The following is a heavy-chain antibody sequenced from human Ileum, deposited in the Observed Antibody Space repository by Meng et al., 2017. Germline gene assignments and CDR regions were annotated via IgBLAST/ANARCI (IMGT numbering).Heavy chain of an antibody. J-gene: IGHJ4*02. Sequence: QLQLQESGPGLVKPSEPLSLTCTVSGGSISSSNYYGDWIRQPPGKGLEWIGAIYHSGSTSYNPSLQSRVTMFVDTSKNQFSLMLTSVTATDTAVYYCARRRGGSGRDCWGQGTLVTVSS. CDR1: GGSISSSNYY. V-gene: IGHV4-39*01. D-gene: IGHD3-10*01. CDR2: IYHSGST. CDR3: ARRRGGSGRDC.